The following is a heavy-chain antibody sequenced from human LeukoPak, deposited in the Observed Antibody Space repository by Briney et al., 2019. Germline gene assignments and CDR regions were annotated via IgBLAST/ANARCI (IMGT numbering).Heavy chain of an antibody. J-gene: IGHJ4*02. CDR1: GYTFTGYY. CDR3: ARARVAARTFDY. Sequence: ASVKVSCKASGYTFTGYYMHWVRQAPGQGLGWMGWINPNSGGTNYAQKFQGRVTMTRDTSISTAYMELSRLRSDDTAVYYCARARVAARTFDYWGQGTLVTVSS. V-gene: IGHV1-2*02. D-gene: IGHD6-6*01. CDR2: INPNSGGT.